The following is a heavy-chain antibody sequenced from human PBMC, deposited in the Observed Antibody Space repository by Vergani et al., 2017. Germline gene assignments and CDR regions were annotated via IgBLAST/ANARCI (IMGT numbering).Heavy chain of an antibody. J-gene: IGHJ5*02. CDR2: IIPIFGTA. CDR1: GGTFSSYA. CDR3: ARDMVIWGVMTGTTWNYWFDP. D-gene: IGHD1-7*01. V-gene: IGHV1-69*01. Sequence: QVQLVQSGAEVKKPGSSVKVSCKASGGTFSSYAISWVRQAPGQGLEWMGGIIPIFGTANYARKFQGRVTITADESTSTVYMELSNLRSEDTAVYYCARDMVIWGVMTGTTWNYWFDPWGQGTLVTVSS.